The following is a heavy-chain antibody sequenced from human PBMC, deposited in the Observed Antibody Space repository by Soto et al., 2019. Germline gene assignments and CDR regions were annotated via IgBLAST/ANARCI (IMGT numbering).Heavy chain of an antibody. D-gene: IGHD1-1*01. CDR2: IIPILGTP. CDR3: AGDPTSSYWYFDL. J-gene: IGHJ2*01. CDR1: GGTFRSHA. V-gene: IGHV1-69*12. Sequence: QVQLVQSGAEVKKPGSSVKVSCKASGGTFRSHAINWVRQAPGQGLEWMGGIIPILGTPKYAQKLQGRVTITADESTSTAYMELSSLRSEDTAVYYCAGDPTSSYWYFDLWGRGTLVTVSS.